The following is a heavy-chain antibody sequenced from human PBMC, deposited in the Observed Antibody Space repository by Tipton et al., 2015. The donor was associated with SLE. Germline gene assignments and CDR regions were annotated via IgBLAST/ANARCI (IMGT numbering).Heavy chain of an antibody. D-gene: IGHD4-23*01. CDR1: GDSISSSTYF. CDR3: ARVAVVTPRHAIDI. CDR2: VYDNGDT. J-gene: IGHJ3*02. Sequence: TLSLTCTVSGDSISSSTYFWGWIRQSPGRGLEWIGSVYDNGDTYYNPSLKSRVTISVDTSKNQFSLKLSSVTAADTAVYYCARVAVVTPRHAIDIWGQGTVVTVSS. V-gene: IGHV4-39*01.